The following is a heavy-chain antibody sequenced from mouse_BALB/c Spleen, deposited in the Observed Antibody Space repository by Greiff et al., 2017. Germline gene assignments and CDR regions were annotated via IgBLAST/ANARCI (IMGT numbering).Heavy chain of an antibody. J-gene: IGHJ4*01. CDR3: ARKYYRYDEGFYYAMDY. D-gene: IGHD2-14*01. V-gene: IGHV2-2*02. CDR1: GFSLTSYG. Sequence: VQLQQSGPGLVQPSQSLSLTCTVSGFSLTSYGVHCVRQSPGKGLEWLGVIWSGGSTDYNAAFISRLSISKDNSKSKVFFKMNILQANNTAIYYCARKYYRYDEGFYYAMDYWGQGTSVTVAS. CDR2: IWSGGST.